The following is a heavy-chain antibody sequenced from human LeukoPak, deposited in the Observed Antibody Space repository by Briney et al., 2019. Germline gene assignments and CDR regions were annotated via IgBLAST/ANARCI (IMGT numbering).Heavy chain of an antibody. CDR2: ISNGGSST. D-gene: IGHD3-9*01. J-gene: IGHJ4*02. V-gene: IGHV3-23*01. Sequence: PGGSLRLSCAASGFSFTTYAMSWVRQAPGKGLEWVSTISNGGSSTYYADSVKGRFSISRDNSKNTLYLQMNGLSAEDTAVYHCARDLPYYDVFTGYEADYFDCWGQGTLVTVSS. CDR1: GFSFTTYA. CDR3: ARDLPYYDVFTGYEADYFDC.